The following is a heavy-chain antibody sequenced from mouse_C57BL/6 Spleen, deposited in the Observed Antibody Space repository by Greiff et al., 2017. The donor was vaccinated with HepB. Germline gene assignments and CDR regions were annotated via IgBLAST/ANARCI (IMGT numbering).Heavy chain of an antibody. D-gene: IGHD4-1*01. J-gene: IGHJ2*01. CDR2: ISSGSSTI. CDR3: ARHWDWDFDY. Sequence: EVMLVESGGGLVKPGGSLKLSCAASGFTFSDYGMHWVRQAPEKGLEWVAYISSGSSTIYYADTVKGRFTISRDNAKNTLFLQMTSLRSEDTAMYYCARHWDWDFDYWGQGTTLTVSS. V-gene: IGHV5-17*01. CDR1: GFTFSDYG.